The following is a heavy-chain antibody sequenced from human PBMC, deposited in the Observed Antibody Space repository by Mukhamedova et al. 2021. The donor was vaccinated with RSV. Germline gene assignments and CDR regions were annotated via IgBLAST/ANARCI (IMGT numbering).Heavy chain of an antibody. V-gene: IGHV3-49*02. Sequence: EKGLEWVGFIRSKAYGGRTEYAASVKGRFTISRDDSKSTAYLQMNSLNIEDTAVYYCSRDAKTFVVVHDYWGQGTLVTVSS. J-gene: IGHJ4*02. CDR2: IRSKAYGGRT. D-gene: IGHD2-15*01. CDR3: SRDAKTFVVVHDY.